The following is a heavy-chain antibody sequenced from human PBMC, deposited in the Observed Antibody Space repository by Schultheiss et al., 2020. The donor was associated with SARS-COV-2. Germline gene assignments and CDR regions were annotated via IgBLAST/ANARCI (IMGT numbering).Heavy chain of an antibody. V-gene: IGHV3-7*01. CDR1: GFTFSNYW. CDR2: IKQDGSAE. J-gene: IGHJ4*02. Sequence: GGSLRLSCAASGFTFSNYWMSWVRQAPGKGLEWVANIKQDGSAEYYGDSVKGRFTISRDNAKNSLFLQMNSLRAEDTAVYYCAGATVWGLMGKYYFDYWGQGTLVTVSS. D-gene: IGHD3-10*01. CDR3: AGATVWGLMGKYYFDY.